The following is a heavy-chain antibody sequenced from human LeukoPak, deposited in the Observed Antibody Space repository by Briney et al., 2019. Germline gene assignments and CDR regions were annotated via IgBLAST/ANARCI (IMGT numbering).Heavy chain of an antibody. Sequence: GGSLRLSCAASGFTFNYFWMHWVRQVPGKGLVWVSGINNDGTATYYADSVKGRFTISRDNAKNTVYLQMNGLRAEDTPVYYCATVSKYWGQGTLVTVSS. CDR3: ATVSKY. CDR2: INNDGTAT. V-gene: IGHV3-74*01. J-gene: IGHJ4*02. CDR1: GFTFNYFW.